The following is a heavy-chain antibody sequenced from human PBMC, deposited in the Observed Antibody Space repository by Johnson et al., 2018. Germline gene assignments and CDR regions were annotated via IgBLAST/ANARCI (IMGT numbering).Heavy chain of an antibody. V-gene: IGHV3-21*01. CDR3: ASEVGAQPFDI. CDR2: ISSSSSYI. CDR1: GFTFSSYS. Sequence: VQLVQSGGGVVQPGRSLRLSCAASGFTFSSYSMNWVRQAPGKGLEWVSSISSSSSYIYYADSVKGRFTISRDNAKNSLYLQMNSLRAEDTAVYYCASEVGAQPFDIWGQVTIVTVSS. J-gene: IGHJ3*02. D-gene: IGHD1-26*01.